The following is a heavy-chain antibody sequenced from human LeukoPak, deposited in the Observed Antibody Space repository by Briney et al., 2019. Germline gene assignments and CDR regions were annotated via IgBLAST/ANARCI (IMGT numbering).Heavy chain of an antibody. J-gene: IGHJ3*02. CDR2: ISDSGGST. Sequence: GGSLRLSCAASGFTFSSYAMSWVRQAPGKGLEWVSAISDSGGSTYYADSVKGRFTISRDNSKNTLYLQMNSLRAEDTAVYYCAKLCSSGWPYGDAFDIWGQGTMVTVSS. CDR3: AKLCSSGWPYGDAFDI. D-gene: IGHD6-19*01. CDR1: GFTFSSYA. V-gene: IGHV3-23*01.